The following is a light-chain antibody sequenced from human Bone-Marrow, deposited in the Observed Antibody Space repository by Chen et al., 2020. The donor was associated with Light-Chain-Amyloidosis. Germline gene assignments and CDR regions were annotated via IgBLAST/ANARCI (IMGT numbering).Light chain of an antibody. J-gene: IGLJ2*01. CDR2: DND. V-gene: IGLV1-51*01. CDR1: SSNIGNNY. Sequence: QSVLTQPPSVSAAPEQRVTISCSGSSSNIGNNYVSWYQQRPGTATKLLIYDNDKRPAGIPDRFSGSKSGTSATLGITGRQTGDEAEYYCGTWDSSLSGVVFGGGTKLTVL. CDR3: GTWDSSLSGVV.